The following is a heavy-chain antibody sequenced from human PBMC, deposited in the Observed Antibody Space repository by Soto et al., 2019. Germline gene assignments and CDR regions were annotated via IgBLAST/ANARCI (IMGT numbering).Heavy chain of an antibody. J-gene: IGHJ3*02. CDR2: IYYSGST. CDR1: GGSISSGGYY. D-gene: IGHD3-9*01. V-gene: IGHV4-31*03. CDR3: ARVYYDILTDLDDAFDI. Sequence: QVQLQESGPGLVKPSQTLSLTCTVSGGSISSGGYYWSWIRQHPGKGLEWIGYIYYSGSTYYNPSLKGRVTISVDTSKNQFSLKLSSVTAADTAVYYCARVYYDILTDLDDAFDIWGQGTMVTVSS.